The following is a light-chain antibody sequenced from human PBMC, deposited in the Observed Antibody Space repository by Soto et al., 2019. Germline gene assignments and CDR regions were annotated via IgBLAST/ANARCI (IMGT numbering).Light chain of an antibody. CDR3: KQYYSYPRT. V-gene: IGKV1-8*01. CDR2: AAS. CDR1: QGISSY. J-gene: IGKJ3*01. Sequence: AIRMTQSPSSLSASTGDRVTITCRASQGISSYLAWYQQKPWKAPKLLIYAASTLQSGVPSRFRGSGSGTDFTLTISCLQSEDFATYYCKQYYSYPRTFGPGTKVDIK.